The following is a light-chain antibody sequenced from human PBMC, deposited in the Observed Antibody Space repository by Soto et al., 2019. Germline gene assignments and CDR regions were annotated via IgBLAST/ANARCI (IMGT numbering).Light chain of an antibody. J-gene: IGLJ2*01. CDR1: NIETKT. CDR3: QVCDIVPSRSI. Sequence: SYELTQPPSVLVAPGQTARLACVGDNIETKTLHWYQQRPGQATVLVVYDDRDRPTVIPERFSGSNSGPTATLTLSKVEAGDEVDYYCQVCDIVPSRSIFGGGTKLTVL. V-gene: IGLV3-21*02. CDR2: DDR.